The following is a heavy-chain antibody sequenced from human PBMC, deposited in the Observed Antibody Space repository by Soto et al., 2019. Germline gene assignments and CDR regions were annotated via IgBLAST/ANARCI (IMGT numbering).Heavy chain of an antibody. D-gene: IGHD3-9*01. Sequence: SLTLGLTCAVDPGSFSVYYCNCIRQPPGQSLECIGEINHSGSTNYNPSHKSRVTISVDTSKNQFSLKLSSVTAADTAVYYCARGERPGGLRYFDWLRLGYYGMEVWGKGDTVT. V-gene: IGHV4-34*01. CDR3: ARGERPGGLRYFDWLRLGYYGMEV. CDR1: PGSFSVYY. CDR2: INHSGST. J-gene: IGHJ6*04.